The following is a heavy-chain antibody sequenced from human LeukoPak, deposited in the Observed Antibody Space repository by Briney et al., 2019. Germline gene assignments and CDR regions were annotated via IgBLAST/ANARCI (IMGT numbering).Heavy chain of an antibody. V-gene: IGHV4-59*08. CDR1: GGSISSYN. CDR3: ARVRAAAGGGVARGSFDP. D-gene: IGHD6-13*01. Sequence: SETLSLTCTVSGGSISSYNWSWLRQPPGKGLEGIGYIYYSGSTNYNPSLTSRVTISVDTSKNQFSLKLSSVTAADTAVYYCARVRAAAGGGVARGSFDPWGQGTLVTVSS. CDR2: IYYSGST. J-gene: IGHJ5*02.